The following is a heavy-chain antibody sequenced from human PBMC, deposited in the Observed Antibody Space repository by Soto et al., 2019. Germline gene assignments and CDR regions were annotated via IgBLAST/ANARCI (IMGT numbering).Heavy chain of an antibody. V-gene: IGHV1-69*06. J-gene: IGHJ6*02. D-gene: IGHD2-2*01. CDR2: IIPIFGTA. CDR3: ARGGYCSSTSRSRRRYYYYYYGMDV. Sequence: SVKVSCKASGGTFSSYAISWVRQAPGQGLEWMGGIIPIFGTANYAQKFQGRVTITADKSTSTAYMELSSLRSEDTAVYYCARGGYCSSTSRSRRRYYYYYYGMDVWGQGTTVTVSS. CDR1: GGTFSSYA.